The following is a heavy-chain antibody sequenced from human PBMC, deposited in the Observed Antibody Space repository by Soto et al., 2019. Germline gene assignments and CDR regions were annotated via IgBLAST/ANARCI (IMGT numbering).Heavy chain of an antibody. CDR3: ARTIVVVVPDPFDH. D-gene: IGHD3-22*01. V-gene: IGHV3-7*01. Sequence: GGSLRLSCAASGFTIGYYWMSWVRQAPGKGLEWVANIKQDGSEKYYVDSVKGRFTISRDSAKNSLYLQMNSLRGEDTAVYYCARTIVVVVPDPFDHWGQGTLVTVSS. J-gene: IGHJ4*02. CDR2: IKQDGSEK. CDR1: GFTIGYYW.